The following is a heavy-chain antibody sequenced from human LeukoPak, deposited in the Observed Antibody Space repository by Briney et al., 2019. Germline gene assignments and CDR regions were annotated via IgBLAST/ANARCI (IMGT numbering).Heavy chain of an antibody. D-gene: IGHD3-22*01. CDR3: ARGGWLLRTTPADAFDI. Sequence: GASVKVSCKASGYTFTSYYMHWVRQAPGQGLEWMGIINPSGGSTSYAQKFQGRVTMTRDMSTSTVYMELSSLRPEDTAVYYCARGGWLLRTTPADAFDIWGQGTMATVSS. V-gene: IGHV1-46*01. J-gene: IGHJ3*02. CDR1: GYTFTSYY. CDR2: INPSGGST.